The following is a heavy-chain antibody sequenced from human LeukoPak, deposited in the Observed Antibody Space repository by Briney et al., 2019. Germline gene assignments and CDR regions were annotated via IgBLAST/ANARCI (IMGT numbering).Heavy chain of an antibody. J-gene: IGHJ6*03. CDR2: INPSGGST. V-gene: IGHV1-46*01. Sequence: ASVKVSCKASGYTFTSYYMHWVRQAPGQGLEWMGIINPSGGSTSYAQKFQGRVTMTRDMSTSTVYMELSSLRSEDTAVYYCARVRCSGGSCPYYYHYYYMDVWGKGTTVTVSS. CDR1: GYTFTSYY. D-gene: IGHD2-15*01. CDR3: ARVRCSGGSCPYYYHYYYMDV.